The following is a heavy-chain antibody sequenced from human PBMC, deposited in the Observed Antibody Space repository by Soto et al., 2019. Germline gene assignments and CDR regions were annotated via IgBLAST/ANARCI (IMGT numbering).Heavy chain of an antibody. Sequence: SVKATSKEPGNIITDSSLQWVRQSPAQGLEWMGVVNPSGGSTNYAQKFQGRITMTRDTSTSTVYMDLSSLTSQDTAVYYCAREEFFCCRGCYSELYQCRGQGSLDIGSS. V-gene: IGHV1-46*01. CDR1: GNIITDSS. CDR2: VNPSGGST. CDR3: AREEFFCCRGCYSELYQC. J-gene: IGHJ1*01. D-gene: IGHD2-15*01.